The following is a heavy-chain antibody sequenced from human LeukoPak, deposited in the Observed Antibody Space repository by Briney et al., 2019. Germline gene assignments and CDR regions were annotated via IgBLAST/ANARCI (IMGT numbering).Heavy chain of an antibody. CDR1: GGSFSGYY. CDR2: IYYSGST. CDR3: ARPSASITYYFDY. D-gene: IGHD3-10*01. J-gene: IGHJ4*02. V-gene: IGHV4-34*01. Sequence: SETLSLTCAVYGGSFSGYYWSWIRQPPGKGLEWIGSIYYSGSTYYNPSLKSRVTISVDTSKNQFSLKLSSVTAADTAVYYCARPSASITYYFDYWGQGTLVTVSS.